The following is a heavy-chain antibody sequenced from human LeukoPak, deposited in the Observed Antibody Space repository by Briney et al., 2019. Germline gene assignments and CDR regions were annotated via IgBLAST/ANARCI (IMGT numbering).Heavy chain of an antibody. V-gene: IGHV1-18*01. CDR1: GYTFTSYA. D-gene: IGHD6-13*01. CDR3: ARVAAAGRGPGVL. J-gene: IGHJ4*02. Sequence: ASVKVSCKASGYTFTSYAMNWVRQAPGQGLEWMGWISAYNGNTNYAQKLQGRVTMTTDTSTSTAYMELRSLRSDDTAVYYCARVAAAGRGPGVLWGQVTLVTVSS. CDR2: ISAYNGNT.